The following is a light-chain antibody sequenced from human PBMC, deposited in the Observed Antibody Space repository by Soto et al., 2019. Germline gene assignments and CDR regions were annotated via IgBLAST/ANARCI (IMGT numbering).Light chain of an antibody. J-gene: IGLJ1*01. CDR3: AAWDDNLNAYV. Sequence: QSVLTQPPSVSGAPGQRVTISCSGGSSNIGAGYDVHWYQQLPQTAPKLLIYGNNIRPSGVPDRFSGSKSGTSASLAITGLQAEDEADYYCAAWDDNLNAYVFGSGTKLTVL. CDR2: GNN. CDR1: SSNIGAGYD. V-gene: IGLV1-40*01.